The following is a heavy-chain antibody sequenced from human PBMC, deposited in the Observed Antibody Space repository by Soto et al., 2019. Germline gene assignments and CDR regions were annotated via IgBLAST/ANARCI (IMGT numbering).Heavy chain of an antibody. V-gene: IGHV4-59*01. CDR1: GCSISSYY. J-gene: IGHJ5*02. CDR3: ARARYLAAGNWFDH. CDR2: IYYSGST. Sequence: PXETLSLTCTVSGCSISSYYWSWIRQPPGKGLEWIGYIYYSGSTNYNPSLKSRVTISVDTSKNQFSLKLSSVTAADTAVYYCARARYLAAGNWFDHWGQGTLVTVSS. D-gene: IGHD3-10*01.